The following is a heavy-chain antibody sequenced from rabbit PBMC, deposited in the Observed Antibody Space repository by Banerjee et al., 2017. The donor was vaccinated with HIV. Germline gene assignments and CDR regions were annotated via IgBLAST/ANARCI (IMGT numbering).Heavy chain of an antibody. CDR3: AGSLVDNANL. J-gene: IGHJ4*01. CDR1: GFTISNIYN. CDR2: IYTGSGSA. Sequence: LEESGGDLVKPGASLTLTCTASGFTISNIYNMCWVRQAPGKGLEWIACIYTGSGSALYVSWAKGRFTISKTSSTTVTLQMTSLTAADTATYLCAGSLVDNANLWGPGTLVTVS. V-gene: IGHV1S40*01. D-gene: IGHD1-1*01.